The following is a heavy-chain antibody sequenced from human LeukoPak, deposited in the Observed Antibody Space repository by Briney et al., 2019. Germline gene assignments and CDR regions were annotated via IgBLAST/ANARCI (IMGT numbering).Heavy chain of an antibody. Sequence: GGSLRLSCAASGFTFSDYYMSWIRQAPGKGLEWVSYISSSGSTIYYADSVKGRFTISRDNAKNSLYLQMNSLRAEDTAVYYCARHVDTAMGLLNDAFDIWGQGTMVTVSS. J-gene: IGHJ3*02. CDR2: ISSSGSTI. V-gene: IGHV3-11*04. D-gene: IGHD5-18*01. CDR1: GFTFSDYY. CDR3: ARHVDTAMGLLNDAFDI.